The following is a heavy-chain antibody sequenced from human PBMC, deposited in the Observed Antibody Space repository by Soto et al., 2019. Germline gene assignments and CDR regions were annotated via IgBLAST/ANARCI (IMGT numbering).Heavy chain of an antibody. J-gene: IGHJ5*01. Sequence: QLQLQESGPGLVKPSETLSLTCSVSDYSISSITSSEYWGWIRQLPGKGLEWIGSMYKSGRTYYTPXLXSXXTISVDTSQNHFSLRVASVTAADTAVYSCVSAPDSWGQGTLVTVSS. V-gene: IGHV4-39*02. CDR3: VSAPDS. CDR2: MYKSGRT. CDR1: DYSISSITSSEY.